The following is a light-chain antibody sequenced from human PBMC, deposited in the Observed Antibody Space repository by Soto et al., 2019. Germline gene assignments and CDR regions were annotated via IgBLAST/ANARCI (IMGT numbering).Light chain of an antibody. V-gene: IGLV4-69*01. CDR2: LNSDGSH. Sequence: QSVLTQSPSASASLGASVKLTCTLSSGHSSYAIAWHQQQPEKGPRYLMKLNSDGSHSKGDGIPARFSGSSSGAERYLTISSLQSEDEADYYCQTWGTGTVVFGGVTKLTVL. CDR1: SGHSSYA. J-gene: IGLJ2*01. CDR3: QTWGTGTVV.